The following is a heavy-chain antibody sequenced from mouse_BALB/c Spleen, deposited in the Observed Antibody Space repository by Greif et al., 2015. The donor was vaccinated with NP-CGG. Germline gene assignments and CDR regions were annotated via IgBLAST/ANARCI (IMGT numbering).Heavy chain of an antibody. V-gene: IGHV1-69*02. CDR1: GSTFTSYW. CDR3: ARKDNRGYAMDY. Sequence: QVQLQQPGAELVKPGASVKLSCKASGSTFTSYWMHWVKQRPGQGLEWIGEIDPSDSYTNYNQKFKGKATLTVDKSSSTTYKQHSSLTSEDSAVYYCARKDNRGYAMDYWGQGSSVTVSS. J-gene: IGHJ4*01. CDR2: IDPSDSYT. D-gene: IGHD1-3*01.